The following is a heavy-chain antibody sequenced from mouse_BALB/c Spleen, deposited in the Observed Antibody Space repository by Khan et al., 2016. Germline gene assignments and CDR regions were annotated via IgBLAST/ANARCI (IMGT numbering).Heavy chain of an antibody. V-gene: IGHV3-2*02. CDR2: ISYSGST. CDR3: ARSDYGGKDAMDY. J-gene: IGHJ4*01. CDR1: GYSITSDYA. Sequence: EVQLQESGPGLVKPSQSLSLTCTVTGYSITSDYAWNWIRQFPGNRLEWMGYISYSGSTSYNPSLKSRISITRDTSMNQLFLQLNSVTSEDKAPYYCARSDYGGKDAMDYWGQGTSVTGSS. D-gene: IGHD1-1*01.